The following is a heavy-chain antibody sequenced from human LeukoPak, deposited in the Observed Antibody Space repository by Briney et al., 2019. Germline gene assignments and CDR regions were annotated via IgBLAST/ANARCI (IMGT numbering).Heavy chain of an antibody. V-gene: IGHV3-30*07. Sequence: GGSLRLSCAASGFTFDTYAVHWVRQAPGKGLEWVAFISHDGDNAFYADSVKGRFTISRDNSKNTLYLQMNSLRAEDTAVYYCAKDSTRGYSYGSFDYWGQGTLVTVSS. CDR2: ISHDGDNA. D-gene: IGHD5-18*01. J-gene: IGHJ4*02. CDR3: AKDSTRGYSYGSFDY. CDR1: GFTFDTYA.